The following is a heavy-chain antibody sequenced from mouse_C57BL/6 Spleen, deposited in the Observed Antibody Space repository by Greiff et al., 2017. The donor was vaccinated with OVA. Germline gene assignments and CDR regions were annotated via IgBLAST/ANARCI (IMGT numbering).Heavy chain of an antibody. CDR3: ARSGIYSNYVLDY. CDR2: IDPSDSYT. Sequence: VQLQQPGAELVMPGASVKLSCKASGYTFTSYWMHWVKQRPGQGLEWIGEIDPSDSYTNYNQKFKGNSTLTVDKSSSTAYMQLSSLTSEDSAVYYCARSGIYSNYVLDYWGQGTTLTVSS. J-gene: IGHJ2*01. V-gene: IGHV1-69*01. CDR1: GYTFTSYW. D-gene: IGHD2-5*01.